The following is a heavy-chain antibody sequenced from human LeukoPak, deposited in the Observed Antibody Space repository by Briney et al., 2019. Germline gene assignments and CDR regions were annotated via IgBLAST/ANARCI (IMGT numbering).Heavy chain of an antibody. CDR1: GYTFTSYG. CDR2: ISAYNGNT. J-gene: IGHJ4*02. Sequence: AASVKVFCKASGYTFTSYGISWVRQAPGQGLEWMGWISAYNGNTNYAQKLQGRVTMTTDTSTSTAYMELRSLRSDDTAVYYCARDQGSGYSYGYFDYWGQGTLVTVSS. CDR3: ARDQGSGYSYGYFDY. D-gene: IGHD5-18*01. V-gene: IGHV1-18*01.